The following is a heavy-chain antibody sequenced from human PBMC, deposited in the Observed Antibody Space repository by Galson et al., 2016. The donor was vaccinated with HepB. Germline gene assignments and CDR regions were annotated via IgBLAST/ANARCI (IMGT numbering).Heavy chain of an antibody. CDR2: ISYSGST. D-gene: IGHD3-10*01. J-gene: IGHJ4*02. CDR3: ARGYGPGSSGLDS. CDR1: GNSISGANYY. V-gene: IGHV4-31*03. Sequence: TLSLTCTVSGNSISGANYYWDWVRQHPGKGLEWVGYISYSGSTYYNPSLQSRVAISVDTSKNQLPLRLSSVTAADTAVYYCARGYGPGSSGLDSWGQGTLVTVSS.